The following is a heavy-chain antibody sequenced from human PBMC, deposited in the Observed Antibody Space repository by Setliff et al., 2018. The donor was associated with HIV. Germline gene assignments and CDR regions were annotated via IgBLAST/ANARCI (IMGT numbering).Heavy chain of an antibody. D-gene: IGHD3-3*01. CDR1: GFSLSTNGVG. V-gene: IGHV2-26*01. Sequence: SGPTLVNPTQTLTLTCTFSGFSLSTNGVGVGWIRQPPGKALEWLAHIFPNDEKSYSASLKSRVTISEDTSKSQVVLTMTNMDPLDTATYFCARYNFRRGYWDYFDYWGQGTQVTVSS. CDR2: IFPNDEK. CDR3: ARYNFRRGYWDYFDY. J-gene: IGHJ4*02.